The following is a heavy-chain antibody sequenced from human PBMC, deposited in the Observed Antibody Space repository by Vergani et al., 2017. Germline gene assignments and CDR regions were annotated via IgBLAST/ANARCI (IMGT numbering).Heavy chain of an antibody. CDR2: IYYSGST. D-gene: IGHD2-2*02. V-gene: IGHV4-39*01. CDR3: PRSQLLYPGYYFDD. J-gene: IGHJ4*02. Sequence: QVQLQESGPGLVKPSQTLSLTCTVSGGSISRGYYYWGWIRQPPGKGLEWIGSIYYSGSTYYNPSLKSRVTIYVDTSKNQFSLNLRAVTAADTAVYYCPRSQLLYPGYYFDDWGQGTLVTVSS. CDR1: GGSISRGYYY.